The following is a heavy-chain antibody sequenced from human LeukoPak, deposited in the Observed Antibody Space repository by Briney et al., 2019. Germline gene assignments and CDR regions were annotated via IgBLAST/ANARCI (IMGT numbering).Heavy chain of an antibody. D-gene: IGHD1-26*01. V-gene: IGHV3-21*01. Sequence: GGSLRLSCAGSGFTFSNYWMSWVRQAPGKGLEWVSSISSSSDYIYYADSLKGRFTISRDNAKSSLYLQMNSLRAEDTAVYYCAREEGGAGLYGFDIWGQGTMVTVSS. CDR3: AREEGGAGLYGFDI. J-gene: IGHJ3*02. CDR2: ISSSSDYI. CDR1: GFTFSNYW.